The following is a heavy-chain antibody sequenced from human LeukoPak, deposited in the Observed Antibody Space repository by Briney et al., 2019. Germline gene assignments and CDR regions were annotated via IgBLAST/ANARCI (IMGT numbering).Heavy chain of an antibody. Sequence: GKALRLSCAASGFIFSNYAMHWVRQAPGKGLEWVAVISYDGSNKYYADSVKGRFTISRDNSKNTLYLQMNSLRAEDTAVYYCAKEGYDILTGYYNPDFRPRAYYYYGMDVWGQGTTVTVSS. CDR2: ISYDGSNK. CDR3: AKEGYDILTGYYNPDFRPRAYYYYGMDV. D-gene: IGHD3-9*01. CDR1: GFIFSNYA. J-gene: IGHJ6*02. V-gene: IGHV3-30*18.